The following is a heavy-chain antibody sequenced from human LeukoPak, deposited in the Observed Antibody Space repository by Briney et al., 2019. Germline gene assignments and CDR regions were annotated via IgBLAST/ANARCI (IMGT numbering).Heavy chain of an antibody. Sequence: VASVNVSCKVSGYTLTELSMHWVRQAPGKGLEWMGGFDPEDGETIYAQKFQGRVTMTEDTSTDTAYMELSSLGSEDTAVYYCATDRAYTIFEGWGQGTLVTVSS. J-gene: IGHJ4*02. CDR1: GYTLTELS. CDR3: ATDRAYTIFEG. CDR2: FDPEDGET. D-gene: IGHD3-3*01. V-gene: IGHV1-24*01.